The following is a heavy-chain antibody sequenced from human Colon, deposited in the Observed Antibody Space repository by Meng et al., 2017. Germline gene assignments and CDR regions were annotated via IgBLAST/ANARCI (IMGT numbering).Heavy chain of an antibody. J-gene: IGHJ4*02. V-gene: IGHV4-4*02. D-gene: IGHD3-10*01. Sequence: QVQLQESVRGLLKPSGTLSLTCAVSGDSIRSSNWWSWVRQPPGRGLEWIGEIYHSGSTNYNPSLKNRVSMTVDKSNNEFSLTLSSVTAADTAFYYCARVIYASGNMAHLDYWGQGTLVTVSS. CDR3: ARVIYASGNMAHLDY. CDR2: IYHSGST. CDR1: GDSIRSSNW.